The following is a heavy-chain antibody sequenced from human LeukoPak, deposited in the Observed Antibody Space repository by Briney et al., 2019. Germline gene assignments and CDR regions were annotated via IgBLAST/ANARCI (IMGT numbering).Heavy chain of an antibody. V-gene: IGHV1-69*13. CDR1: GGAFSSYA. D-gene: IGHD2-2*01. CDR3: ARVNIVVVPAASYYYYYYYMDV. CDR2: IIPIFGTA. J-gene: IGHJ6*03. Sequence: VASVKVSCKASGGAFSSYAISWVRQAPGQGLEWMGGIIPIFGTANYAQKFQGRVTITADESTSTAYMELSSLRSEDTAVYYCARVNIVVVPAASYYYYYYYMDVWGKGTTVTISS.